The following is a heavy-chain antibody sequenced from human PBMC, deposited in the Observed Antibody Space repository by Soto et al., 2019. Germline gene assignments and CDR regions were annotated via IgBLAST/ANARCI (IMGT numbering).Heavy chain of an antibody. J-gene: IGHJ4*02. CDR3: ARHFSVYYFDY. Sequence: LSLTCTVSGDSINSNSYFCAWIRQPQGKGLEWIGSIYYSGTTYYNPSLKSRVTISVDRSKNQFSLKLSSVTAADTAVYYSARHFSVYYFDYWGQGALVTVPS. V-gene: IGHV4-39*01. CDR1: GDSINSNSYF. CDR2: IYYSGTT.